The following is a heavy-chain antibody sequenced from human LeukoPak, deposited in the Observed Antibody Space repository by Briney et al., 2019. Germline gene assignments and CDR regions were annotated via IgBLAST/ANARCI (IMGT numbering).Heavy chain of an antibody. CDR2: IIPIFGTA. CDR3: ARGSIFGVVPLDY. CDR1: GGTFSSYA. D-gene: IGHD3-3*01. J-gene: IGHJ4*02. V-gene: IGHV1-69*13. Sequence: SVKVSCKASGGTFSSYAISWVRQAPGQGLEWMGGIIPIFGTANYAQKFQGRVTITADESTSTAYMELSSLRSDDTAVYYCARGSIFGVVPLDYWGQGTLVTVSS.